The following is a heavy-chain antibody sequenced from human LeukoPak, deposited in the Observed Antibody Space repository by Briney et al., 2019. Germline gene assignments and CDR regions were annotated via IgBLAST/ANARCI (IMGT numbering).Heavy chain of an antibody. CDR2: ISSSSSYI. CDR3: ARDLDYGVYVDY. V-gene: IGHV3-21*01. Sequence: GGSLRLSCAASGFTFSSYSMNWVRQAPGKGLEWVSSISSSSSYIYYADSVKGRFTISRDNAKNSLYLQMNSLRAKDTAVYYCARDLDYGVYVDYWGQGTLVTVSS. D-gene: IGHD4-17*01. CDR1: GFTFSSYS. J-gene: IGHJ4*02.